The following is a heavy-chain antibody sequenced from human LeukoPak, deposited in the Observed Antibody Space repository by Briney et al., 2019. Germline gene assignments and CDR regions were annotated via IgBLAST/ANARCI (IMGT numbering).Heavy chain of an antibody. D-gene: IGHD2-21*02. V-gene: IGHV3-23*01. CDR2: ISGSGGST. CDR1: GFTFSSYA. J-gene: IGHJ1*01. Sequence: GGSLRLSCAASGFTFSSYAMSWVRQAPGKGLEWVSAISGSGGSTYYADSVKGRFTISRDNSKNTLYLQMNSLRAEDTAVYYCASRGIVVVTEHWGQGTLVTVSS. CDR3: ASRGIVVVTEH.